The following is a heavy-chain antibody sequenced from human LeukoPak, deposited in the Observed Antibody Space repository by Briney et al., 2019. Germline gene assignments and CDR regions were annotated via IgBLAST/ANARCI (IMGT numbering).Heavy chain of an antibody. CDR3: ARVSDYDILTGYWGAFDI. V-gene: IGHV4-34*01. J-gene: IGHJ3*02. CDR1: GGSFSGYY. D-gene: IGHD3-9*01. Sequence: PSETLSLTCAVYGGSFSGYYWSWIRQPPGKGLEWIGEINHSGSTNYNPSLKSRVTISVDTSKNQFSLKLSSVTAADTAVYYCARVSDYDILTGYWGAFDIWGQGIMVTVSS. CDR2: INHSGST.